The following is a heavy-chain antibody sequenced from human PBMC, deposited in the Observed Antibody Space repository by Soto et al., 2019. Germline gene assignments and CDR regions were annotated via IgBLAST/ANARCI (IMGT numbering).Heavy chain of an antibody. Sequence: QVQLVESGGGVVQPGRSLRLSCAASGFTFSSYGMHWVRQAPGKGLERVAVISYEGSNKYYADSVKGRFTISRDNSKNTLYLQMNSLRAEDTAVYYCAKEGQYQLLSRDWYFDLWGRGTLVTVSS. V-gene: IGHV3-30*18. D-gene: IGHD2-2*01. CDR3: AKEGQYQLLSRDWYFDL. CDR1: GFTFSSYG. J-gene: IGHJ2*01. CDR2: ISYEGSNK.